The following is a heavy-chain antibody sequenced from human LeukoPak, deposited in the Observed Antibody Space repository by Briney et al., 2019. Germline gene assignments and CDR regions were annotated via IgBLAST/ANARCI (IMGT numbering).Heavy chain of an antibody. CDR3: ARHEPTGIGMIKVPRTPFDY. J-gene: IGHJ4*02. CDR1: DGSISSTTYF. D-gene: IGHD3-22*01. V-gene: IGHV4-39*07. CDR2: VYYSGST. Sequence: SETLSLTCTVSDGSISSTTYFWGWIRQPPGKGLEWIGSVYYSGSTDYNPSLKSRVTISIDTSENQFSLKLSSVTAADTAVYYCARHEPTGIGMIKVPRTPFDYWGQGILVPVSS.